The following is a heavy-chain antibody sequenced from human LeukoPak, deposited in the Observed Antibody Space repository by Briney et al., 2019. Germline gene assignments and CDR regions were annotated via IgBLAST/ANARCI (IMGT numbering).Heavy chain of an antibody. CDR3: ARHMAAADY. V-gene: IGHV4-59*08. Sequence: PSETLSLTCTVPGGSISSYYWSWIRQSPGKGLEWIGYIYYSGSTNYNLSLKSRVTISVDTSKNQFSLKLSSVTAADTAVYYCARHMAAADYWGQGTLVTVSS. CDR1: GGSISSYY. J-gene: IGHJ4*02. D-gene: IGHD6-13*01. CDR2: IYYSGST.